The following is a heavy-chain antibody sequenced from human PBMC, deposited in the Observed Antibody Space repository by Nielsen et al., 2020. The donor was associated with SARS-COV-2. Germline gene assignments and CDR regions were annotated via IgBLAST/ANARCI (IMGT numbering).Heavy chain of an antibody. CDR1: GGSISSGDYY. Sequence: SETLSLTCTVSGGSISSGDYYWSWIRQPPGKGLEWIGYTYYSGSTNYNPSLKSRVTISADTSKNQFSLKLSSVTAADTAVYYCARDHSFYDILTGGDYGMDVWGQGTTVTVSS. J-gene: IGHJ6*02. CDR2: TYYSGST. CDR3: ARDHSFYDILTGGDYGMDV. V-gene: IGHV4-61*08. D-gene: IGHD3-9*01.